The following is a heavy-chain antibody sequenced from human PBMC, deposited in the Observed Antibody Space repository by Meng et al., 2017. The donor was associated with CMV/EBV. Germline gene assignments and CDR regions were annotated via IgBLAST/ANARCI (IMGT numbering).Heavy chain of an antibody. CDR2: INHSGST. CDR1: GGSISSSSYY. D-gene: IGHD2-2*01. Sequence: SETLSLTCTVSGGSISSSSYYWGWIRQPPGKGLEWIGEINHSGSTNYNPSLKSRVTISVDTSKNQFSLKLSSVTAADTAVYYCARVGWAAAPSGGVDYWGQGTLVTVSS. V-gene: IGHV4-39*07. J-gene: IGHJ4*02. CDR3: ARVGWAAAPSGGVDY.